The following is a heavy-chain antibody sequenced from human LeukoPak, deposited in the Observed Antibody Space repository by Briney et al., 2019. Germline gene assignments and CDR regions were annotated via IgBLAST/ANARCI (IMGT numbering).Heavy chain of an antibody. V-gene: IGHV3-15*01. CDR1: GFTLSNAW. CDR3: TTEEVVPAATPPYYYYYGMDV. D-gene: IGHD2-2*01. J-gene: IGHJ6*02. CDR2: IKSKTDGGTT. Sequence: GGSLRLSCAASGFTLSNAWMSWVRQAPGEGLEWVGRIKSKTDGGTTDYAAPVKGRFTISRDDSKNTLYLQMNSLKTEDTAVYYCTTEEVVPAATPPYYYYYGMDVWGQGTTVTVSS.